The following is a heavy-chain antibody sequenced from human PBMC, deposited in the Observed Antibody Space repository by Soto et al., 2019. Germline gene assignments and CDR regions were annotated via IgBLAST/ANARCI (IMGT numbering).Heavy chain of an antibody. J-gene: IGHJ4*02. Sequence: QVQLVQSGADVKKPGSSVKVSCQASGVPFSSETRGWVRQATGQGLEWVGGIIPLLGTASYAQKFQGRVTITADESTTTVYMELSSLRSDDTAVYSCATELGENPASPFDAWGQGTLVTVSS. V-gene: IGHV1-69*01. CDR3: ATELGENPASPFDA. D-gene: IGHD3-10*01. CDR2: IIPLLGTA. CDR1: GVPFSSET.